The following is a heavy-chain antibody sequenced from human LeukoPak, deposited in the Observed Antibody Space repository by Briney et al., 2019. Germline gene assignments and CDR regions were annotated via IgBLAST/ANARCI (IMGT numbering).Heavy chain of an antibody. D-gene: IGHD3-22*01. CDR2: ISYDGSNK. V-gene: IGHV3-30*03. CDR3: ARELGYYDSSGYYGDYYGMDV. Sequence: PGGSLRLSCAASGFTFSSYGMHWVRQAPGKGLEWVAVISYDGSNKYYADSVKGRFTISGDNSKNTLYLQMNSLRAEDTAVYYCARELGYYDSSGYYGDYYGMDVWGQGTTVTVSS. CDR1: GFTFSSYG. J-gene: IGHJ6*02.